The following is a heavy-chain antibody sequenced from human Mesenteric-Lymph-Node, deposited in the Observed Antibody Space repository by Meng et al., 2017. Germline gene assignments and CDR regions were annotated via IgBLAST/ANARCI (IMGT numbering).Heavy chain of an antibody. CDR3: ARGRIAVA. CDR1: GDSISSSSSY. CDR2: INHSGST. J-gene: IGHJ4*02. Sequence: SETLSLTCTVSGDSISSSSSYWGWIRQPPGKGLEWIGEINHSGSTNYNPSLKSRVTISVDTSKNQFSLKLSSVTAADTAVYYCARGRIAVAWGQGTLVTVSS. D-gene: IGHD6-19*01. V-gene: IGHV4-39*07.